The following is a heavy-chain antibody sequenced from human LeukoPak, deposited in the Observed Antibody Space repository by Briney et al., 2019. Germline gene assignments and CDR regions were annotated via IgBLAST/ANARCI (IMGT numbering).Heavy chain of an antibody. D-gene: IGHD5-24*01. CDR3: ARSDLGTITAGPFKY. CDR1: GYTFTNYG. CDR2: ISVYQGST. J-gene: IGHJ4*02. V-gene: IGHV1-18*01. Sequence: GASVKVSCTASGYTFTNYGITWVRQAPGQGLEWMGWISVYQGSTKYAQNFQGRVTMTIDTSTSTADIDLRSLISDDTAIYSCARSDLGTITAGPFKYGGQGTLDAVSS.